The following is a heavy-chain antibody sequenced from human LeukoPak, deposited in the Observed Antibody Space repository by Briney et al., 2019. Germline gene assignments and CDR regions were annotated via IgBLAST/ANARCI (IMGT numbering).Heavy chain of an antibody. V-gene: IGHV3-74*01. Sequence: QPGGSLRLSCAASGFTFSSYWMHWVRQAPGKGLVWVSRVNSDGSSTNYADSVKGRFTISRDNAKNTLCLQMNSLRAEDTAVYYCARDVPAYYYDSSGYTDAFDIWGQGTMVTVSS. CDR2: VNSDGSST. CDR3: ARDVPAYYYDSSGYTDAFDI. CDR1: GFTFSSYW. J-gene: IGHJ3*02. D-gene: IGHD3-22*01.